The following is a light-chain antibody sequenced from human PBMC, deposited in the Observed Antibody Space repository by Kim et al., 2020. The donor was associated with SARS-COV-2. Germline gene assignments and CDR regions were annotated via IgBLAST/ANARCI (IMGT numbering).Light chain of an antibody. Sequence: VSPWEQATLSCRASQIISSNLAWYQQNPGQAPRRLISGASTRATAIPARFSRSASGTEFTLTIRILQSEDFAVYLCQQYNNWPPYTFGQGTKLEIK. J-gene: IGKJ2*01. V-gene: IGKV3-15*01. CDR1: QIISSN. CDR2: GAS. CDR3: QQYNNWPPYT.